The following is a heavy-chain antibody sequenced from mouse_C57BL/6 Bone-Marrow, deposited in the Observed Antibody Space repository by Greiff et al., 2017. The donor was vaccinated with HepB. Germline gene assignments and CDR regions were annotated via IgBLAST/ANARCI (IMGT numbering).Heavy chain of an antibody. J-gene: IGHJ3*01. V-gene: IGHV1-15*01. CDR3: TAYDYDGAY. CDR1: GYTFTDYE. D-gene: IGHD2-4*01. Sequence: VQLQQSGAELVRPGASVTLSCKASGYTFTDYEMHWVKQTPVHGLEWIGAIDPETGGTAYNQKFKGKAILTADNSSSTAYMELRSLTSEDSAVYYWTAYDYDGAYWGQGTLVTVSA. CDR2: IDPETGGT.